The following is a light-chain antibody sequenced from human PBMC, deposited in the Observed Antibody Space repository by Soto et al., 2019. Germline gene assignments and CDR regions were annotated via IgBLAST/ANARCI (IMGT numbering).Light chain of an antibody. CDR1: SSDVGGYNY. CDR2: DVS. CDR3: SSYASTYTLL. V-gene: IGLV2-14*01. J-gene: IGLJ2*01. Sequence: QSALTQPASVSGSPGQSITISCTGTSSDVGGYNYVSWYQQLPGKAPKLMIYDVSDRPSGVSNRFSGSKSGNTASLTISGLQAEDEADYYCSSYASTYTLLFGGGTKVTV.